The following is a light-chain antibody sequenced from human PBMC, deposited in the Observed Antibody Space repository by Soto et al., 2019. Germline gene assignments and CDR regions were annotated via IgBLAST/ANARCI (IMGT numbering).Light chain of an antibody. Sequence: DIQMTQSPSSLSASVGHTVTINCRASQDVRSDLGWYQHKPGKAPKRLIYAASRLQGGVPSRFSGGGSGTEFTHTIGSQQTEDSATYYCLQNDSFPYTFGQGTRLEI. CDR1: QDVRSD. J-gene: IGKJ2*01. CDR3: LQNDSFPYT. V-gene: IGKV1-17*01. CDR2: AAS.